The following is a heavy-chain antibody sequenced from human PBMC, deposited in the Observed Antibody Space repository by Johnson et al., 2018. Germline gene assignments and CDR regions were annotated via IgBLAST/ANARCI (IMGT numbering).Heavy chain of an antibody. CDR1: GNTFINYY. CDR2: INPSGASA. CDR3: ARDPAGRYDSSGDAFDI. D-gene: IGHD3-22*01. V-gene: IGHV1-46*01. J-gene: IGHJ3*02. Sequence: QVLLVESGAEVKQPGASVKLSCTTSGNTFINYYIHWVRQAPGRGLEWMGVINPSGASAGYAQNFQGRVTLTRDKSTDTVYMGLSSLTSEDTAVYYCARDPAGRYDSSGDAFDIWGQGTMVTVSS.